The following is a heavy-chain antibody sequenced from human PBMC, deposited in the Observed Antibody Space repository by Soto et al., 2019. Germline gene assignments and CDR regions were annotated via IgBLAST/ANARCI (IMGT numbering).Heavy chain of an antibody. CDR2: IIPIFGTA. CDR1: GGTFSSYA. V-gene: IGHV1-69*13. J-gene: IGHJ4*02. D-gene: IGHD2-21*02. Sequence: SVKVSCKASGGTFSSYAISWVRQAPGQGLEWMGGIIPIFGTANYAQKFQGRVTITADESTSTAYMELSSLRSEDTAVYYCARAAYCGGDCYSGFDYWGQGTLVTVSS. CDR3: ARAAYCGGDCYSGFDY.